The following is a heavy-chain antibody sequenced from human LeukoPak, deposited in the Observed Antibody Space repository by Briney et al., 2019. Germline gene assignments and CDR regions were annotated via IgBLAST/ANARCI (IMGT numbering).Heavy chain of an antibody. J-gene: IGHJ4*02. CDR1: GYTFTGYY. Sequence: GASVKVSCKASGYTFTGYYMHWVRQAPGQGLEWMGWINPNSGGTNYAQKFQGRVTMTRDTSISTAYMELSRLRSDDTAVYYCARGYCTSGVCSNRGLPYWGQGTLVTVSS. V-gene: IGHV1-2*02. CDR2: INPNSGGT. CDR3: ARGYCTSGVCSNRGLPY. D-gene: IGHD2-8*01.